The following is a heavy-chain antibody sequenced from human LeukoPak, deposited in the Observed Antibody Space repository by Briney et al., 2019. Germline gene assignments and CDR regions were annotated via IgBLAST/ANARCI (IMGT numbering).Heavy chain of an antibody. Sequence: PGGSLRLSCAASGFIASNKCMSWVRQAPGKGLEWVSTIRSDGTTDYADSVKGRFTISRDDSKNTVYLQMDSLRVEDTAVYSCARRRGGYGEGELDYWGQGTLVTVSS. CDR2: IRSDGTT. V-gene: IGHV3-66*04. D-gene: IGHD4-17*01. CDR3: ARRRGGYGEGELDY. CDR1: GFIASNKC. J-gene: IGHJ4*02.